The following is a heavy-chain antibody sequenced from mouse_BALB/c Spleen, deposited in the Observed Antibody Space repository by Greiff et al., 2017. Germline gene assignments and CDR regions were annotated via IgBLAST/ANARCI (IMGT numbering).Heavy chain of an antibody. J-gene: IGHJ2*01. CDR2: IRNKANGYTT. V-gene: IGHV7-3*02. Sequence: DVKLVESGGGLVQPGGSLRLSCATSGFTFTDYYMSWVRQPPGKALEWLGFIRNKANGYTTEYSASVKGRFTISRDNSQSILYLQMNTLRAEDSATYYCARDGYYGDYIDYWGQGTTLTVSS. D-gene: IGHD1-1*01. CDR3: ARDGYYGDYIDY. CDR1: GFTFTDYY.